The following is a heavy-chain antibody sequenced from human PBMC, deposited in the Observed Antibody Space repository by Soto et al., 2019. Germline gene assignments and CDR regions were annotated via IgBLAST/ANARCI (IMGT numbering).Heavy chain of an antibody. CDR2: MNPNSGNT. CDR3: AGYYYGSGSYYNFSYDYYMDV. V-gene: IGHV1-8*01. D-gene: IGHD3-10*01. Sequence: ASVKVSCKASGYTFTSYDINWVRQATGQGLEWMGWMNPNSGNTGYAQKFQGRVTMTRNTSISTAYMELSSLRSEDTAVYYCAGYYYGSGSYYNFSYDYYMDVWGKGTTVTVSS. J-gene: IGHJ6*03. CDR1: GYTFTSYD.